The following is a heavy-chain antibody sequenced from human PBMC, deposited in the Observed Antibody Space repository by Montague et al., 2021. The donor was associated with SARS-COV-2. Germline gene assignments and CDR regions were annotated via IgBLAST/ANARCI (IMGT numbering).Heavy chain of an antibody. J-gene: IGHJ3*02. V-gene: IGHV4-38-2*02. CDR3: AKVAGSHDTFDI. CDR1: GYSISTGYY. CDR2: IYHSGST. Sequence: SETLSLTCTVPGYSISTGYYWGWIRHPPGKGLEWIGTIYHSGSTYFNPSLKSRVTISVDTSKNQFSLNLSSVTAADTAVYYCAKVAGSHDTFDIWGRGTMVTVSS. D-gene: IGHD6-19*01.